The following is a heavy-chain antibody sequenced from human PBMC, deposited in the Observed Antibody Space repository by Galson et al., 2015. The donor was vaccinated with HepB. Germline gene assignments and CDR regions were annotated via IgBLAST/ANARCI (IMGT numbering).Heavy chain of an antibody. CDR1: GGTFSSYA. J-gene: IGHJ6*02. CDR2: IIPIFGIA. D-gene: IGHD3-10*01. V-gene: IGHV1-69*13. CDR3: ARFGGSESRSNYYYYGMDV. Sequence: SVKVSCKASGGTFSSYAINWVRQAPGQGLEWMGGIIPIFGIANYAQKFQGRVTITADESTSTAYMELSSLRSEDTAVYYCARFGGSESRSNYYYYGMDVWGQGTTVTVSS.